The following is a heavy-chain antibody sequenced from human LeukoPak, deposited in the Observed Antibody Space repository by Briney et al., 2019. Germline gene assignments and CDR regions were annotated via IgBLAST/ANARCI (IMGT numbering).Heavy chain of an antibody. CDR1: GFTFSNAW. D-gene: IGHD6-19*01. Sequence: GGSLRLSCAASGFTFSNAWMNWVRQAPGKGLEWVGRIKSKTDGGTTDYAAPVKGRFTISRDDSKNTLYLQMNSLKTEDTAVYSCTTDPSRGWPIDFDYWGQGTLVTVSS. CDR3: TTDPSRGWPIDFDY. V-gene: IGHV3-15*07. J-gene: IGHJ4*02. CDR2: IKSKTDGGTT.